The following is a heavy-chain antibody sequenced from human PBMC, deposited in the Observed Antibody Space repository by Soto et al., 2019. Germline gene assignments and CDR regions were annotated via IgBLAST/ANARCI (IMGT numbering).Heavy chain of an antibody. D-gene: IGHD3-16*01. J-gene: IGHJ6*04. CDR3: ATQTISYTWGV. Sequence: QVQLQESGPGLVKPSETLSLTCTVSGAPITTTKWWAWVRLPPGKGLEWIGELSRGDERSSNPSLEGRFTVSLDKTNNPFSLKLTFVTAADTAIYYCATQTISYTWGVWGRGTSVTVSS. CDR1: GAPITTTKW. V-gene: IGHV4-4*02. CDR2: LSRGDER.